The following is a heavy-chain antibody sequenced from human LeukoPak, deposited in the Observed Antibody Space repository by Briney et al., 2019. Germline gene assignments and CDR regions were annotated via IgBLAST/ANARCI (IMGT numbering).Heavy chain of an antibody. D-gene: IGHD2-15*01. Sequence: GGSLRLSCAASGFTFSSYAMNWVRQAPGKGLEWVSTIIGSGGFTYYADSVKGRFTISRDNSKNTLYLQMNSLRAEDTAVYYCASGYCSGGSCYSVFWFDPWGQGTLVTVSS. CDR2: IIGSGGFT. J-gene: IGHJ5*02. CDR3: ASGYCSGGSCYSVFWFDP. V-gene: IGHV3-23*01. CDR1: GFTFSSYA.